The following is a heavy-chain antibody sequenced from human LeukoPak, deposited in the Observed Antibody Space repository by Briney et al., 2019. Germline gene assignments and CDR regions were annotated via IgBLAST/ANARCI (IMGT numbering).Heavy chain of an antibody. D-gene: IGHD3-3*01. CDR3: ARGLLGYYDFWSGYRSYYFDY. CDR2: INHSGST. J-gene: IGHJ4*02. CDR1: GGSFSGCY. V-gene: IGHV4-34*01. Sequence: SETLSLTCAVYGGSFSGCYWSWIRQPPGKGLEWIGEINHSGSTNYNPSLKSRVTISVDTSKNQFSLKLSSVTAADTAVYYCARGLLGYYDFWSGYRSYYFDYWGQGTLVTVSS.